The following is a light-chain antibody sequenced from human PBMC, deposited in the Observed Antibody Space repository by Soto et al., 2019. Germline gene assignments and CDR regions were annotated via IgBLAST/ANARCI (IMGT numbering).Light chain of an antibody. Sequence: EIWMTQSPATLSVSPGERATLSCGASQSVRRNLAWYQKKPGQAPRLLIYGASTRATGIPARLSGSGYGTELTITISSMQSEDFAVYYCQQYNNWPGTFGHGTKVDIK. CDR1: QSVRRN. J-gene: IGKJ1*01. CDR2: GAS. V-gene: IGKV3-15*01. CDR3: QQYNNWPGT.